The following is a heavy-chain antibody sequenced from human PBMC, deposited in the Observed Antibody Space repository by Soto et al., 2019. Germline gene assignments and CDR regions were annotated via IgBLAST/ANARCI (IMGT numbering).Heavy chain of an antibody. V-gene: IGHV3-74*01. CDR2: INSDGSST. Sequence: EVQLVESGGGLVQPGGSLRLSCAASGFTFSSYWIHWVRQAPGKGLVWVSRINSDGSSTTYADSVKGRFTISRDNAKNTLLLQMTSLRAEDTAVYYCARVSREVVPAAIDYWGQGTLVTVSS. CDR1: GFTFSSYW. J-gene: IGHJ4*02. CDR3: ARVSREVVPAAIDY. D-gene: IGHD2-2*01.